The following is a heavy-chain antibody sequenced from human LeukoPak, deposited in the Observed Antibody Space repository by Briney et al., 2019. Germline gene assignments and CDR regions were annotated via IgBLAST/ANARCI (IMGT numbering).Heavy chain of an antibody. CDR3: ARVTMYDNSRNNYYMDV. D-gene: IGHD4-17*01. J-gene: IGHJ6*03. CDR1: DGSTTGTRYY. Sequence: SETLSLTCTVSDGSTTGTRYYWGWFRQTPGKGPEWIGNINYRGAVYYNPSLRSRATISLDTSKNQFPLRLTSVTAADTAVYFCARVTMYDNSRNNYYMDVWGKGTTVTVSS. CDR2: INYRGAV. V-gene: IGHV4-39*06.